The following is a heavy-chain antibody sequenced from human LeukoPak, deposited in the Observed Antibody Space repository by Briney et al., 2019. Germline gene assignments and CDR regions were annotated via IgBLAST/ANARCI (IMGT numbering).Heavy chain of an antibody. CDR2: IYYSGST. J-gene: IGHJ4*02. D-gene: IGHD3-22*01. V-gene: IGHV4-39*01. Sequence: SETLSLTCTVSGGSISSSSDYWGWIRQPPGKGLEWIGSIYYSGSTYYNPSLKSRVTISVDTSKNQFSLKLSSVTAADTAVYYCARLPYYYDSSGYYYEGFDYWGQGTLVTVSS. CDR3: ARLPYYYDSSGYYYEGFDY. CDR1: GGSISSSSDY.